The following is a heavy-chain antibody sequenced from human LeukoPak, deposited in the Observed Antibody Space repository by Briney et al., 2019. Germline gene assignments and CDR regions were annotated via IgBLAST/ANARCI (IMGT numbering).Heavy chain of an antibody. J-gene: IGHJ1*01. CDR2: ISGSGGST. CDR3: AKRGGLGYCSSTSCYRQFQH. D-gene: IGHD2-2*02. Sequence: GGSLRLSCAASGFTFSGYAMSWVRQAPGKGLEWVSAISGSGGSTYYADSVKGRFTISRDNSKNTLYLQMNSQRAEDTAVYYCAKRGGLGYCSSTSCYRQFQHWGQGTLVTVSS. V-gene: IGHV3-23*01. CDR1: GFTFSGYA.